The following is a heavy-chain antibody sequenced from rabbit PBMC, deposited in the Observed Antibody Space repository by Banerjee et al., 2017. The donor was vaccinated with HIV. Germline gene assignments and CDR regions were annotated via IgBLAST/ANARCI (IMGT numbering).Heavy chain of an antibody. V-gene: IGHV1S40*01. J-gene: IGHJ4*01. CDR3: ARFYAGYGDFGYAAM. CDR1: GFSFSSGYY. D-gene: IGHD7-1*01. CDR2: IAAGSGGTT. Sequence: QSLEESGGDLVKPGTSLTLTCKASGFSFSSGYYMCWVRQAPGKGLEWIACIAAGSGGTTYYASWAKGRFTISKTSSTTVTLQMTSLTVADTATYFCARFYAGYGDFGYAAMWGPGTLVTVS.